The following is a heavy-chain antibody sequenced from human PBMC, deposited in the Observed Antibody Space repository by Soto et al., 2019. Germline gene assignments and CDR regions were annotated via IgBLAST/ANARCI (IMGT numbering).Heavy chain of an antibody. CDR2: ISAYNGNT. V-gene: IGHV1-18*04. CDR1: GYTFTSYG. D-gene: IGHD3-9*01. J-gene: IGHJ5*02. Sequence: QVQLVQSGAEVKKPGASVKVSCKASGYTFTSYGISWVRQAPGQGLEWMGWISAYNGNTNYAQKLQGRVTMTTDTSTSTAYLELRSLSSDDTAVYYCAREGVTYYDILTGPNNWFDPWGQGTLVTVSS. CDR3: AREGVTYYDILTGPNNWFDP.